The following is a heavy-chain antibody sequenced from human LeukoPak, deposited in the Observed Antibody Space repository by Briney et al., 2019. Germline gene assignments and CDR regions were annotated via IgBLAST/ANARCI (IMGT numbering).Heavy chain of an antibody. V-gene: IGHV3-21*01. J-gene: IGHJ4*02. CDR3: ARGLVVTGTLDS. D-gene: IGHD6-19*01. Sequence: GESLRLSCAASGFTFTPFTMNWVRQAPGKGLEWVASISGTGTYIYYADSKKGRFTISRDNGKKSLYLQMNSLTADDTAVYYCARGLVVTGTLDSWGQGTLVTVSS. CDR2: ISGTGTYI. CDR1: GFTFTPFT.